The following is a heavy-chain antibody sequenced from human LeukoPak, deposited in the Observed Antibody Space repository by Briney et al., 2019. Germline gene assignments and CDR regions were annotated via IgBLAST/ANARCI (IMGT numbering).Heavy chain of an antibody. Sequence: GGSLRLSCAASGFXFSSHEINWVRQAPGKGLEWTSYISSGGSTIYYADSVKGRFTISRDNAKNSLYLQMNSLRAEDTAVYFCARGDGYCSSDLCSYLGYWGQGTLVTVSS. J-gene: IGHJ4*02. V-gene: IGHV3-48*03. CDR3: ARGDGYCSSDLCSYLGY. D-gene: IGHD2-2*01. CDR2: ISSGGSTI. CDR1: GFXFSSHE.